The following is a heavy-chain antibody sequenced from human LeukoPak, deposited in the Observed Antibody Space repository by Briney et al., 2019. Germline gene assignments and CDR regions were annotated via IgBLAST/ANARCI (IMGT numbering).Heavy chain of an antibody. CDR3: ARALPHRRLMDTTMEQHWFDP. CDR2: ISSYNGNT. Sequence: ASVKVSCKASGYTFSSDGISWVRQAPGQGLEWMGWISSYNGNTNYAQKFQGRVTMTRDMSTSTVYMELSSLRSEDTAMYYCARALPHRRLMDTTMEQHWFDPWGQGTLVTVSS. CDR1: GYTFSSDG. D-gene: IGHD5-18*01. V-gene: IGHV1-18*01. J-gene: IGHJ5*02.